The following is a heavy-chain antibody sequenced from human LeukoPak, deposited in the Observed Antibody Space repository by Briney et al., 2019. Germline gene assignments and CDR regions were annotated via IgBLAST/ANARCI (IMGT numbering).Heavy chain of an antibody. J-gene: IGHJ5*02. CDR1: VGSISSYY. Sequence: SETLSLTCTVSVGSISSYYWSWIRQPPGKGLEWIGYIYYSGSTNYNPSLKSRVTISVDTSKNQFSLKLSSVTAADTAVYYCARRAHSWTGRYNWFDPWGQGTLVTVSS. D-gene: IGHD6-13*01. V-gene: IGHV4-59*08. CDR3: ARRAHSWTGRYNWFDP. CDR2: IYYSGST.